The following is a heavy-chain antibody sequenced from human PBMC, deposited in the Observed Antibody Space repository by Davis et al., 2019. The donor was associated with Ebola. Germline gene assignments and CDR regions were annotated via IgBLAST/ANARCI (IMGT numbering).Heavy chain of an antibody. V-gene: IGHV1-46*01. D-gene: IGHD2-15*01. CDR1: GYTFTSYY. J-gene: IGHJ6*02. CDR2: INPSGGST. CDR3: AREVVVVVAATPGGYYYYGMDV. Sequence: AASVQVSCKASGYTFTSYYMLWVRQAPGQGREWMGIINPSGGSTSYAQKFQGRVTMTRDTSTSTVYMELRSLRSEDTAVYYCAREVVVVVAATPGGYYYYGMDVWGQGTTVTVSS.